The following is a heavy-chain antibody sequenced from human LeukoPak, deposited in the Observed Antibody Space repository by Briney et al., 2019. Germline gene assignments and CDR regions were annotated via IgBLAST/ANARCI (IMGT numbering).Heavy chain of an antibody. CDR1: GFTFSDYD. V-gene: IGHV3-21*01. Sequence: GGALRLSCSASGFTFSDYDMTWVRQAPGKGPEWGSSISGLSSHTYYGGSVKGRFSISRDNAKNSLYLQMNSLGTDDTAVYFCGRAFPPLRTSSAGDLWGQGTLVAVSS. D-gene: IGHD3-16*01. CDR2: ISGLSSHT. J-gene: IGHJ4*02. CDR3: GRAFPPLRTSSAGDL.